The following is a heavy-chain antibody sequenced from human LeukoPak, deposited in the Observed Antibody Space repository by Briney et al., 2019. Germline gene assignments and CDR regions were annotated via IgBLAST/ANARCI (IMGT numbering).Heavy chain of an antibody. J-gene: IGHJ4*02. V-gene: IGHV4-34*01. CDR2: INHSGST. CDR3: ARHYGP. D-gene: IGHD3-16*01. Sequence: PSETLSLTCAVYGGSFSGYYWSWIRQPPGKGLEWIGEINHSGSTNYDPSLKSRVTISVDTSKNQFSLKLNSVTATDTAVYYCARHYGPWGQGTLVTVSS. CDR1: GGSFSGYY.